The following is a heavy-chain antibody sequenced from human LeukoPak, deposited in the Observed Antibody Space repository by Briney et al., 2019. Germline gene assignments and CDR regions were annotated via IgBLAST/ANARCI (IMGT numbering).Heavy chain of an antibody. Sequence: PGGSLRLSCAASGFTFSSYGMHWVRQAPGKGLEWVAVIWYDGSNKYYADSVKGRFTISRDNSKNTLYLQMNSLRAEDTAVYYCASVEGSGAWGGFDYWGQGTLVTVSS. CDR2: IWYDGSNK. J-gene: IGHJ4*02. D-gene: IGHD2-15*01. CDR1: GFTFSSYG. V-gene: IGHV3-33*01. CDR3: ASVEGSGAWGGFDY.